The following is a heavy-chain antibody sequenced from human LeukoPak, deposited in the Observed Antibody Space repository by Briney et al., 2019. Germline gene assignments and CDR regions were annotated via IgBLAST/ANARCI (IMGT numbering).Heavy chain of an antibody. J-gene: IGHJ2*01. CDR1: GGSIGSTTNF. V-gene: IGHV4-39*01. D-gene: IGHD1-26*01. CDR3: ARVWAFGYFDV. CDR2: MSSSGYS. Sequence: KPSETLSLTCTVSGGSIGSTTNFWGWLRQPPGKGPEWIGDMSSSGYSHYTPSLKSRVSISIDTSKNQFSLSLTSVTAADTALYYCARVWAFGYFDVWGRGAGVTVSS.